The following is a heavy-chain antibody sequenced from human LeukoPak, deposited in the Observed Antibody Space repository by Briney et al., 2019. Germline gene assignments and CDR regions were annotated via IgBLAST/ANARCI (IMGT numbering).Heavy chain of an antibody. D-gene: IGHD6-13*01. J-gene: IGHJ2*01. Sequence: PSETLSLTCTVSGGSISSGGYYWSWIRQPPGKGLEWIGYIYHSGSTYYNPSLKSRVTISVDRPKNQFSLKLSSVTAADTAVYYCARPEIAAAGSDWYFDLWGRGTLVTVSS. V-gene: IGHV4-30-2*01. CDR2: IYHSGST. CDR1: GGSISSGGYY. CDR3: ARPEIAAAGSDWYFDL.